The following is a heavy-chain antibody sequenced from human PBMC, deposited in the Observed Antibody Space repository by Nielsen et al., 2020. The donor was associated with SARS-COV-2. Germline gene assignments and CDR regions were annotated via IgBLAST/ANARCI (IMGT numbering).Heavy chain of an antibody. CDR1: GLTFSSYG. CDR2: ISYDGSVK. J-gene: IGHJ4*02. D-gene: IGHD6-13*01. V-gene: IGHV3-30*18. CDR3: TKGAQLGDY. Sequence: GESLKISCAASGLTFSSYGMHWVRQAPGKGLEWVTFISYDGSVKYYADSVKGRFTISTDLSNNTLYLQMNSLRVEDTAIYYCTKGAQLGDYWGQGTLVTVSS.